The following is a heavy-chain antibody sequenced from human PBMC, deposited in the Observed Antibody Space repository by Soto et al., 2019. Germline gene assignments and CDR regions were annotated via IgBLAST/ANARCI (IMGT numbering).Heavy chain of an antibody. CDR3: ARVAGYGDYVGWFDP. D-gene: IGHD4-17*01. Sequence: SETLSLTCAVSGGSISSGGYSWSWIRQPPGKGLEWIGYIYHSGSTYYNPSLKSRVTISVDRSKNKFSLKLSSVTAADTAVYYCARVAGYGDYVGWFDPWGQGTPVTVSS. CDR2: IYHSGST. J-gene: IGHJ5*02. V-gene: IGHV4-30-2*01. CDR1: GGSISSGGYS.